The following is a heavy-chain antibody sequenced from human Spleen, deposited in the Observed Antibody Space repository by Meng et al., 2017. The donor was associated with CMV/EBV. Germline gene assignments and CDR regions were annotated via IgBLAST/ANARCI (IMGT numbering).Heavy chain of an antibody. CDR3: ARSRDIVVVPAATHDAFDI. D-gene: IGHD2-2*01. Sequence: SVKVSCKASGGTFSSYAISWVRQAPGQGLEWMGGIIPIFGTANYAQKFQGRVTITTDESTNTAYMELSSLRSEDTAVYYCARSRDIVVVPAATHDAFDIWGQGTMVTVSS. V-gene: IGHV1-69*05. CDR1: GGTFSSYA. CDR2: IIPIFGTA. J-gene: IGHJ3*02.